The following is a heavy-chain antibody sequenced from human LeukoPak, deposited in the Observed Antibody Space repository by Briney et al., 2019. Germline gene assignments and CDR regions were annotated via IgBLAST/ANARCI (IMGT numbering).Heavy chain of an antibody. J-gene: IGHJ3*02. Sequence: SETLSLTCTVSGGSISSSSYYWGWIRQPPGKGLEWIGSIYYSGSTYYNPSLKSRVTISVDTSKNQFSLKLSSVTAADTAVYYCASGGSYGPGAFDIWGQGTMVTVSS. CDR3: ASGGSYGPGAFDI. V-gene: IGHV4-39*07. D-gene: IGHD5-18*01. CDR1: GGSISSSSYY. CDR2: IYYSGST.